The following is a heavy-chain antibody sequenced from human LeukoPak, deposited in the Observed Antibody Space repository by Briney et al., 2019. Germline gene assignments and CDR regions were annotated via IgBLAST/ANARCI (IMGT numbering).Heavy chain of an antibody. J-gene: IGHJ4*02. V-gene: IGHV3-23*01. CDR3: AKDVSRSTSCYNY. CDR2: ISGSGGST. D-gene: IGHD2-2*01. Sequence: PGGSLRLSCAASGFTFSSYAMSWVRQAPGKGLERVSAISGSGGSTYYADSVKGRFTNSRDNSKNTLYLQMNSLRAEDTAVYYCAKDVSRSTSCYNYWGQGTLVTVSS. CDR1: GFTFSSYA.